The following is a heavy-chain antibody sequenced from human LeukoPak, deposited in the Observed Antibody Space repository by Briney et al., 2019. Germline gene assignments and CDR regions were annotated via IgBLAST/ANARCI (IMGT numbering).Heavy chain of an antibody. CDR2: ISGSGGST. CDR1: GFTFSSYA. Sequence: GGSLRLSCAASGFTFSSYAMSWVRQAPGKGLEWVSAISGSGGSTYYADSVKGRFTISRDNSKNTLYLQMNSLRAEDTAVYYCAKSMWQAVYYDILTGYQPYGMDVWGQGTTVTVSS. V-gene: IGHV3-23*01. CDR3: AKSMWQAVYYDILTGYQPYGMDV. D-gene: IGHD3-9*01. J-gene: IGHJ6*02.